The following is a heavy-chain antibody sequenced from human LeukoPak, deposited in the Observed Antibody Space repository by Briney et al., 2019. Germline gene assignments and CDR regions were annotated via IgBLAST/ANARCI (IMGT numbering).Heavy chain of an antibody. CDR1: GGSFSGYY. Sequence: PSETLSLTYAVYGGSFSGYYWSWIRQPPGKGLEWIGEINHSGSTNYNPSLKSRVTISVDTSKNQFSLKLSSVTAADTAVYYCARRRLTYYDYVWGSYRLNWFDPWGQGTLVTVSS. CDR2: INHSGST. J-gene: IGHJ5*02. CDR3: ARRRLTYYDYVWGSYRLNWFDP. D-gene: IGHD3-16*02. V-gene: IGHV4-34*01.